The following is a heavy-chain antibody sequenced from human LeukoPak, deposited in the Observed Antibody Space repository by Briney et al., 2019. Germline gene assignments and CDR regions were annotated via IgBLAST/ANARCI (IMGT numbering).Heavy chain of an antibody. Sequence: TGGSLRLSCAASGFTFSSYAVSWVRQAPGKGLEWVSAISGSGGSTYYADSVKGRFTISRDNSKNTLYLQMNSLRAEDTAVYYCAKSLSVGATTYYFDYWGQGTLVTVSS. J-gene: IGHJ4*02. CDR2: ISGSGGST. CDR1: GFTFSSYA. V-gene: IGHV3-23*01. CDR3: AKSLSVGATTYYFDY. D-gene: IGHD1-26*01.